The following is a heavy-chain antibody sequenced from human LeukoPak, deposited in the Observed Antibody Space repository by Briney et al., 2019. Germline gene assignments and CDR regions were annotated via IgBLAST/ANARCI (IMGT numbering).Heavy chain of an antibody. CDR3: ARFLAYCGGDCYFNWFDP. J-gene: IGHJ5*02. D-gene: IGHD2-21*02. CDR1: GGSISNYY. Sequence: SETLSLTCTVSGGSISNYYWGWIRQPPGKGPEWIGYVYYSGSTNYNPSLKSRVTISVDTSKNQFSLKLSSVTAADTAVYYCARFLAYCGGDCYFNWFDPWGQGTLVTVSS. V-gene: IGHV4-59*01. CDR2: VYYSGST.